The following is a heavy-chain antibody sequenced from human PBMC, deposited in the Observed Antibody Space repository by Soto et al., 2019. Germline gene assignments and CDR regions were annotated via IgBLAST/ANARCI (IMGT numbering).Heavy chain of an antibody. D-gene: IGHD2-2*01. CDR2: ISAYNGNT. CDR3: ARDIVVVPAAAGTRMDV. J-gene: IGHJ6*02. V-gene: IGHV1-18*01. Sequence: QVQLVQSGAEVKKPGASVKVSCKASGYTFTSYGISWVRQAPGQGLERMGWISAYNGNTNYAQKLKGRVTMTTDTSTSTAYMELRSLRSDDTAVYYCARDIVVVPAAAGTRMDVWGQGTTVTVSS. CDR1: GYTFTSYG.